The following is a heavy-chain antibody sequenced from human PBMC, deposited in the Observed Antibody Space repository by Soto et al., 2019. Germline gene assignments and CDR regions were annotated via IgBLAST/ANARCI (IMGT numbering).Heavy chain of an antibody. CDR1: GGSISSSSYY. Sequence: SETLSLTCTVSGGSISSSSYYWGWIRQPPGKGLEWIGSIYYSGSTYYNTSLKNRVTISVDTSKNKFSMKMSSVTAADTAVYYCARHSHTAMDPFDYWGQGTLVTVS. V-gene: IGHV4-39*01. CDR2: IYYSGST. CDR3: ARHSHTAMDPFDY. J-gene: IGHJ4*02. D-gene: IGHD5-18*01.